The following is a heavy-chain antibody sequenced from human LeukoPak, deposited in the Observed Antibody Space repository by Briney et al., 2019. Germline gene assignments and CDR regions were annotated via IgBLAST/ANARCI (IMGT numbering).Heavy chain of an antibody. D-gene: IGHD6-19*01. J-gene: IGHJ4*02. V-gene: IGHV3-30*18. Sequence: PGGSLRLSCAASGFTFSSYSMHCVRRAPGRGRECVAVISYDGTKKVYRDSVRGRFTISRDNSKNTLYLQMNTLRVEDTAVYHCVKEQSSGYYRVADYWGQGNLVTVSS. CDR3: VKEQSSGYYRVADY. CDR1: GFTFSSYS. CDR2: ISYDGTKK.